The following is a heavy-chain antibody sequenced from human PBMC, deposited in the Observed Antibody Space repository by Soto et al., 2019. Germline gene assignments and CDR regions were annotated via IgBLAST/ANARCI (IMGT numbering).Heavy chain of an antibody. Sequence: SETLSLTCTVSGGSISNYYWHWIRQPPGKGLEWIGYIYSSGSTTYTPSLKSRVTISVDTTKKQFSLNPSSMAAADTAVYYCARGGLGYGFELDYWGQGTRVTVSS. V-gene: IGHV4-59*01. CDR1: GGSISNYY. CDR3: ARGGLGYGFELDY. D-gene: IGHD3-3*01. CDR2: IYSSGST. J-gene: IGHJ4*02.